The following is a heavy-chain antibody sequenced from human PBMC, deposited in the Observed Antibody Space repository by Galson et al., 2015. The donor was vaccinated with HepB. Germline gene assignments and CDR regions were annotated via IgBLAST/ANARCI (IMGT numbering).Heavy chain of an antibody. CDR3: ARDPYSGYDWGYFDY. Sequence: SLRLSCAASGFTFSSYEMNWVRQAPGKGLEWVSYISSSGSTIYYADSVKGRFTISRDNAKNSLYLQMNSLRAEDTAVYYCARDPYSGYDWGYFDYWGQGTLVTVSS. D-gene: IGHD5-12*01. CDR1: GFTFSSYE. CDR2: ISSSGSTI. J-gene: IGHJ4*02. V-gene: IGHV3-48*03.